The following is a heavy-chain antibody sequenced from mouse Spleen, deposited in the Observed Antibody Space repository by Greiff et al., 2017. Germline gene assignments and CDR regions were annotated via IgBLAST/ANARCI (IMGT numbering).Heavy chain of an antibody. V-gene: IGHV5-9*04. CDR1: GFTFSSYA. CDR3: AREGLGRFAY. J-gene: IGHJ3*01. CDR2: ISSGGGNT. D-gene: IGHD4-1*01. Sequence: EVKLMESGGGLVKLGGSLKLSCAASGFTFSSYAMSWVRQTPEKRLEWVATISSGGGNTYYPDSVKGRFTISRDNAKNTLYLQMSSLKSEDTAMYYCAREGLGRFAYWGQGTLVTVSA.